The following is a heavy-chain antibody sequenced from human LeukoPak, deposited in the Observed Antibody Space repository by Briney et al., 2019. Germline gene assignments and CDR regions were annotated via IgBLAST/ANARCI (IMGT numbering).Heavy chain of an antibody. D-gene: IGHD6-13*01. Sequence: PGGTLRLSCAASGFTFSSYGMSWVRQPPGKGLEWIGSIYYSGSTYYNPSLKSRVTISVDTSKNQFSLKLSSVTAADTAVYYCARVEPSSSWYPWGQGTLVTVSS. CDR3: ARVEPSSSWYP. V-gene: IGHV4-39*07. CDR2: IYYSGST. J-gene: IGHJ5*02. CDR1: GFTFSSYG.